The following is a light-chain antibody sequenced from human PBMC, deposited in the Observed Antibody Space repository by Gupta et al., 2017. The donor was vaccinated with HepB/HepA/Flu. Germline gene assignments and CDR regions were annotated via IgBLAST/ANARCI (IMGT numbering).Light chain of an antibody. Sequence: EIVLTQSPGTLSLSPGERATLSCRASQSVTKNYLAWYLQKPGQAPRLLIYDASRRATGIPDRFSDSGSGTDFTLTISRLEPEDFAVYYCQQHAHSPLTFGGGTKVEIK. CDR3: QQHAHSPLT. CDR1: QSVTKNY. CDR2: DAS. J-gene: IGKJ4*01. V-gene: IGKV3-20*01.